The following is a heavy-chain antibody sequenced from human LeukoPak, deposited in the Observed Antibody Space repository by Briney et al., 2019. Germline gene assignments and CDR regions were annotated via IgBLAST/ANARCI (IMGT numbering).Heavy chain of an antibody. CDR1: GGTFSSYA. J-gene: IGHJ4*02. CDR3: ARVPVTKGFDY. CDR2: ISHSGSRT. V-gene: IGHV3-23*01. D-gene: IGHD4-17*01. Sequence: ASVKVSCKASGGTFSSYAMSWVRQAPGKGLEWVSGISHSGSRTYYADSVKGRFTISRDNAKNSLYLQMNSLRAEDTAVYYCARVPVTKGFDYWGQGTLVTVSS.